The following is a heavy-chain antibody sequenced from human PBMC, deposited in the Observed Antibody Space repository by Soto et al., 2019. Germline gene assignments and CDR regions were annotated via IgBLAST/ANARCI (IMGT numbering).Heavy chain of an antibody. Sequence: SETLSLTCTVSGGSLSSYYWTWIRQPPGKGLEWIGYVYYSGNTNYNPPLKSRVTISVDRSKNQFSLKLSSVTAADTAVYYCARVPDRWGQGTLVTVSS. CDR2: VYYSGNT. V-gene: IGHV4-59*12. J-gene: IGHJ5*02. CDR1: GGSLSSYY. CDR3: ARVPDR. D-gene: IGHD2-2*01.